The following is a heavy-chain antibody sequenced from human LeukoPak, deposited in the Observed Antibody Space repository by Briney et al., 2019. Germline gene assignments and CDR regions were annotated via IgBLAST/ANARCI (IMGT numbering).Heavy chain of an antibody. V-gene: IGHV3-30*18. Sequence: PGGSLRLSCAASGFTFSSHGMHWVRQAPGKGLEWVAVISYDGSNKYYADSVKGRFTISRDNSKNTLYLQMNSLRAEDTAVYYCAKARIVGAFDYWGQGTLVTVSS. CDR3: AKARIVGAFDY. J-gene: IGHJ4*02. CDR2: ISYDGSNK. D-gene: IGHD1-26*01. CDR1: GFTFSSHG.